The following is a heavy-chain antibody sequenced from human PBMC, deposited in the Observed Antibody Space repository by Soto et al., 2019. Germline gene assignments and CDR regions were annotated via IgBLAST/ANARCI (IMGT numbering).Heavy chain of an antibody. CDR1: GFNFSSYA. CDR2: ISGSGGST. D-gene: IGHD3-3*02. Sequence: GGSLRLSCAASGFNFSSYAMSWVRQAPGKGLEWVSAISGSGGSTXYADSVKGRFTISRDNSKNTLDLQMNSLRAEDTAVYYCAKDGRMAFDVWGQGTTVTVSS. J-gene: IGHJ6*02. CDR3: AKDGRMAFDV. V-gene: IGHV3-23*01.